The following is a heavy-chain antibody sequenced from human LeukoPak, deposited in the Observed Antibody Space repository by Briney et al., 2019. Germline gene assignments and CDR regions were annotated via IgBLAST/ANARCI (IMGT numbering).Heavy chain of an antibody. J-gene: IGHJ4*02. Sequence: ASVKVSCKASGYRFTGYYLHWVRQAPGQGPEWMGRINANSGGTDYAEKFQGRVTMTRDTSIGTAYMEVSRLIYDDTAVYYCARDFSLWFDYWGQGTLVTVSS. CDR1: GYRFTGYY. D-gene: IGHD3-10*01. CDR3: ARDFSLWFDY. CDR2: INANSGGT. V-gene: IGHV1-2*06.